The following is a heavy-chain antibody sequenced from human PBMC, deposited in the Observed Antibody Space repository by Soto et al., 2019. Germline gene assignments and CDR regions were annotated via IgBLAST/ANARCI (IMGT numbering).Heavy chain of an antibody. CDR2: INDYGTTI. CDR3: ARRGLEPFDY. V-gene: IGHV3-74*01. J-gene: IGHJ4*02. D-gene: IGHD3-3*01. Sequence: EVELVESGGGLVQPGGSLRLSCAASGFNLGSYWMHWVRQAPGQGLMWVSRINDYGTTINYAESVEGRFTISRDDTRSEVYLQMNNLRAEDTAVYYCARRGLEPFDYWGQGALVTVSS. CDR1: GFNLGSYW.